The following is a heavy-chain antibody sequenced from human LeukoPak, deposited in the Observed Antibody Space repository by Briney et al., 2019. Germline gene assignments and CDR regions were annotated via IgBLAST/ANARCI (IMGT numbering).Heavy chain of an antibody. CDR1: GFTFSDRF. CDR2: INSRGDNI. CDR3: ATSRVFDY. J-gene: IGHJ4*02. V-gene: IGHV3-11*04. Sequence: GGSLRLSCVGSGFTFSDRFMSWIRQVPGKEPEWLSYINSRGDNILYRDSVKGRFTISRDNAENSLYLQMNSLKAEDTAVYYCATSRVFDYWGQGALVIVSS.